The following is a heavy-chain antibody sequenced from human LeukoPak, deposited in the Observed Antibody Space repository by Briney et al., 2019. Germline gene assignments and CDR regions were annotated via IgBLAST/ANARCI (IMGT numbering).Heavy chain of an antibody. CDR2: ISYDGSNK. D-gene: IGHD3-3*01. V-gene: IGHV3-30-3*01. Sequence: GGSLRLSCAASGFTFSSYAMHWVRQAPGKGLEWVAVISYDGSNKYHADSVKGRFTISRDNSKNTLYLQMNSLRAEDTAVYYCAREGVFGFLEWLLYRTPYYFDYWGQGTLVTVSS. J-gene: IGHJ4*02. CDR3: AREGVFGFLEWLLYRTPYYFDY. CDR1: GFTFSSYA.